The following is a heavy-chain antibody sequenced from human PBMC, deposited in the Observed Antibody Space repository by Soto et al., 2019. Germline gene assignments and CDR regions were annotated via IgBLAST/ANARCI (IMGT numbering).Heavy chain of an antibody. V-gene: IGHV1-46*01. CDR3: ARDPYTGASDYYYGMDA. Sequence: ASVKVSCKASGYTFTSYYMHWVRQAPGQGLEWMGILNPRGGSTSYAENFQGRVTMTRDTSTSTVYMDLTTLTSEDTAVYYCARDPYTGASDYYYGMDAGGQGTTVTVSS. D-gene: IGHD2-2*02. J-gene: IGHJ6*02. CDR1: GYTFTSYY. CDR2: LNPRGGST.